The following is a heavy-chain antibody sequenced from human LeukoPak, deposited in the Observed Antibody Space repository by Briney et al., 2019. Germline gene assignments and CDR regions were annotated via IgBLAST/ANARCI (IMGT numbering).Heavy chain of an antibody. CDR2: FSSGGRT. CDR1: FAVNECC. V-gene: IGHV3-53*01. CDR3: ASILYG. D-gene: IGHD2/OR15-2a*01. Sequence: FAVNECCLRWSPHAPGKGLEWVATFSSGGRTSYADSVKGRFTISRDTSQNTVYLQMNSLRDEDTALYYCASILYGWGQGTLVTVSS. J-gene: IGHJ4*02.